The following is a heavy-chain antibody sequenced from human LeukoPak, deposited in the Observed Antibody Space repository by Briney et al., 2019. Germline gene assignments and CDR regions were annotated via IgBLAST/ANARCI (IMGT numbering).Heavy chain of an antibody. D-gene: IGHD1-1*01. CDR1: GITFSSYW. V-gene: IGHV3-7*01. J-gene: IGHJ4*02. CDR3: ARDKIEGPTKLDY. Sequence: GGSLRLSCAASGITFSSYWMSWVRQAPGKGQEWVANIKQDESEKYYVDSVKGRFTISRDNAKNSLYLQMNSLRAEDTAVYYCARDKIEGPTKLDYWGQGILVTVSS. CDR2: IKQDESEK.